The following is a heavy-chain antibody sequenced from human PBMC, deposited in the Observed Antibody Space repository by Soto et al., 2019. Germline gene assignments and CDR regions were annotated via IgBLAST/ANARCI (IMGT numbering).Heavy chain of an antibody. Sequence: GPSVKVSCKASGGTFSSYAISWVRQAPGQGLEWMGGIIPIFGTANYAQKFQGRVTITADESTSTAYMELSSLRSEDTAVYYCARESLQTRSAFDIWGQGTMVTVSS. CDR1: GGTFSSYA. V-gene: IGHV1-69*13. CDR3: ARESLQTRSAFDI. J-gene: IGHJ3*02. CDR2: IIPIFGTA.